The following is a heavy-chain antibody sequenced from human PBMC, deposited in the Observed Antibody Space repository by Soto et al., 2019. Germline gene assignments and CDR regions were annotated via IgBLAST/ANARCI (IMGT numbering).Heavy chain of an antibody. CDR2: MNSDGSRT. D-gene: IGHD2-15*01. J-gene: IGHJ4*02. CDR1: GFTFSSYW. V-gene: IGHV3-74*01. Sequence: EVQLVESGGGLVQPGGSLRLSCAASGFTFSSYWMHWVRQAPGKGLVWVSRMNSDGSRTSYADSVKGRFTISRDNAKNTLYLQMNSLRAEDTAVYYCVRTSLVVAAATRADYWGQGTLVTVSS. CDR3: VRTSLVVAAATRADY.